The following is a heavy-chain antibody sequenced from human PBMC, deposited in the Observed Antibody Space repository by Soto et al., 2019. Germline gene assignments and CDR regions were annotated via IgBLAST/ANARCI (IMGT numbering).Heavy chain of an antibody. J-gene: IGHJ5*02. Sequence: QVQLQESGPGLVKPSETLSLTCTVSGGSISSYYWSWIRQPPGKGLEWIGYIYYSGRTNYNPSLKSRVIISVDTSKNQFSLKLSSVTAADTAVYYCARGYCSSSICYIWDNWFDPWGQGTLVTVSS. D-gene: IGHD2-2*02. V-gene: IGHV4-59*01. CDR1: GGSISSYY. CDR2: IYYSGRT. CDR3: ARGYCSSSICYIWDNWFDP.